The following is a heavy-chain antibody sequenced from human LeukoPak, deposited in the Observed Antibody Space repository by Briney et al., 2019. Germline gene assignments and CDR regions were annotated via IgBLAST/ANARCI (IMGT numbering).Heavy chain of an antibody. D-gene: IGHD4-11*01. CDR1: GFTFSTYA. CDR3: ANDYSNYLDY. Sequence: PGGSLRLSCAASGFTFSTYAMSWVRQAPGKGLEWVSGISGSGGSTYYADSVKGRFTISRDNSKNTLYLQMNSLRAEDTAVYYCANDYSNYLDYWSQGTLVTVSS. V-gene: IGHV3-23*01. CDR2: ISGSGGST. J-gene: IGHJ4*02.